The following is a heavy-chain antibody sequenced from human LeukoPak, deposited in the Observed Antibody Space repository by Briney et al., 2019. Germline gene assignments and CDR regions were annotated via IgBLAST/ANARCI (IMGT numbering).Heavy chain of an antibody. CDR3: ARGVGTTYHQYYYGMDV. Sequence: PGGSLGLSCAASGFTFSSYGMHWVRQAPGKGLEWVAVIWYDGSNKYYADSVKGRFTISRDNSKNTLYLQMNCLRAEDTAVYYCARGVGTTYHQYYYGMDVWGQGTTVTVSS. CDR2: IWYDGSNK. V-gene: IGHV3-33*01. J-gene: IGHJ6*02. CDR1: GFTFSSYG. D-gene: IGHD1-1*01.